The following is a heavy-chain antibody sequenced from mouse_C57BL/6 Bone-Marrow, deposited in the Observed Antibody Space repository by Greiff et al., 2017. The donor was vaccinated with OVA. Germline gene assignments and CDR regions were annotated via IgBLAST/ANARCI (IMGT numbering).Heavy chain of an antibody. CDR1: GFTFSSYA. Sequence: DVHLVESGGGLVKPGGSLKLSCAASGFTFSSYAMSWVRQTPEKRLEWVATISDGGSYTYYPDNVKGRFTISRDNAKNNLYLQMSHLKSEDTAMYYCAREAYWGQGTTLTVSS. CDR2: ISDGGSYT. CDR3: AREAY. J-gene: IGHJ2*01. V-gene: IGHV5-4*01.